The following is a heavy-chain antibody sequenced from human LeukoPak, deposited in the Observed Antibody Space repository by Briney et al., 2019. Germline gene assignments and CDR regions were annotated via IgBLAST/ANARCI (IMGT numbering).Heavy chain of an antibody. CDR2: LSGSGGSA. CDR1: GFTFSNYA. J-gene: IGHJ1*01. CDR3: AKDGIAVAGTFEYFQH. V-gene: IGHV3-23*01. D-gene: IGHD6-19*01. Sequence: GGSLRISCAASGFTFSNYAMTWVRQAPGKGLEWVSALSGSGGSAYYADSVKGRFTISRDNSKNTLYLQMNSLRAEDTAVYYCAKDGIAVAGTFEYFQHWGQGTLVTVSS.